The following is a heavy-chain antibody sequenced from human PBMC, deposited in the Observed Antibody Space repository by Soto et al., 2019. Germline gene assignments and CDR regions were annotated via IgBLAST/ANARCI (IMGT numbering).Heavy chain of an antibody. D-gene: IGHD6-19*01. CDR1: GGSISSSSYY. Sequence: SETLSLTCTVSGGSISSSSYYWGWIRQPPGKGLEWIGSIYYCGSTYYNPSLKSRVTISVDTSKNQFSLKLSSVTAADTAVYYCARDVRVAVAGDFDLWGRGTLVTVSS. CDR2: IYYCGST. CDR3: ARDVRVAVAGDFDL. J-gene: IGHJ2*01. V-gene: IGHV4-39*07.